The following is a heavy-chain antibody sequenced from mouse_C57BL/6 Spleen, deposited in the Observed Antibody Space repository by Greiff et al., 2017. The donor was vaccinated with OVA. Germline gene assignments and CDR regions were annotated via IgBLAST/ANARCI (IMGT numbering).Heavy chain of an antibody. V-gene: IGHV1-53*01. CDR1: GYTFTSYW. J-gene: IGHJ4*01. CDR2: INPSNGGT. CDR3: ARSPITTVVYYYAMDY. Sequence: QVQLQQPGTELVKPGASVKLSCKASGYTFTSYWMHWVKQRPGQGLEWIGNINPSNGGTNYNEKFKSKATLTVDKSSSTAYMQLSSLTSEDSAVYYCARSPITTVVYYYAMDYWGQGTSVTVSS. D-gene: IGHD1-1*01.